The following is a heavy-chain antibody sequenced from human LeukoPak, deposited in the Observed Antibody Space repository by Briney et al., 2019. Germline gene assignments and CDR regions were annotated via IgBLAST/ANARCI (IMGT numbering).Heavy chain of an antibody. CDR1: GYSISSGYY. Sequence: SETLSLTCAVSGYSISSGYYWGWIRQPPGKGLEWIGSIYHSGSTYYNPSLKSRVTISVDTSKNQFSLKLSSVTAADTAVYYCARRGGVVPAAILSQFDYWGQGTLVTVSS. CDR2: IYHSGST. J-gene: IGHJ4*02. V-gene: IGHV4-38-2*01. CDR3: ARRGGVVPAAILSQFDY. D-gene: IGHD2-2*02.